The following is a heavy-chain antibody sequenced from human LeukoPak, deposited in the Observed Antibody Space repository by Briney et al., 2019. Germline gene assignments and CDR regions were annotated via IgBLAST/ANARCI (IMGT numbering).Heavy chain of an antibody. J-gene: IGHJ4*02. CDR1: GYTFTSYG. V-gene: IGHV1-69*13. CDR3: ARDEFPRLDYSSPFDY. CDR2: IIPIFGTA. Sequence: ASVKVSCKASGYTFTSYGISWVRQAPGQGLEWMGGIIPIFGTANYAQKFQGRVTITADESTSTAYMELSSLRSEDTAVYYCARDEFPRLDYSSPFDYWGQGTLVTVSS. D-gene: IGHD4-11*01.